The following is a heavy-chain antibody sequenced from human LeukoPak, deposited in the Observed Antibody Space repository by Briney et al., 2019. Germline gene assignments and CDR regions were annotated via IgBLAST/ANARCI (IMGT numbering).Heavy chain of an antibody. D-gene: IGHD3-10*01. CDR2: IYYSGST. CDR3: ARDGYYYGSGSYHNYFDY. Sequence: SETLSLTCTVSGGSISSSSYYWGWIRQPPGKGLEWIGSIYYSGSTYYNPSLKSRVTISVDTSKNQFSLKPSSVTAADTAVYYCARDGYYYGSGSYHNYFDYWGQGTLVTVSS. CDR1: GGSISSSSYY. V-gene: IGHV4-39*07. J-gene: IGHJ4*02.